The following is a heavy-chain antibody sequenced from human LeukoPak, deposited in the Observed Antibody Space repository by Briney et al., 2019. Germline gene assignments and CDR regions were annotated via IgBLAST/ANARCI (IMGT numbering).Heavy chain of an antibody. D-gene: IGHD3-10*01. CDR2: ISSTSSYI. Sequence: GSLRLSCAASGFTFSSYSMNWVRQAPGKGLEWVSSISSTSSYIHYADSVKGRFTISRDNAKNSLYLQMNSLRAEDTAVYYCARDYYGSGSYSALFEYWGQGTLVTVSS. V-gene: IGHV3-21*01. CDR1: GFTFSSYS. CDR3: ARDYYGSGSYSALFEY. J-gene: IGHJ4*02.